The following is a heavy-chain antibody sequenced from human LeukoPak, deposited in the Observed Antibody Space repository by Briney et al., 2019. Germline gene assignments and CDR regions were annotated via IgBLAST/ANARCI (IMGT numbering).Heavy chain of an antibody. Sequence: ASVKVSCKASGYTFTSYWIQWVRQAPGQGLEWMGLINPDGGSTAYAQKFQGRVTITADESTSTAYMELSSLRSEDTAVYYCAREVEATYYYDSSGSGLGYWGQGTLVTVSS. V-gene: IGHV1-46*01. J-gene: IGHJ4*02. CDR3: AREVEATYYYDSSGSGLGY. CDR2: INPDGGST. CDR1: GYTFTSYW. D-gene: IGHD3-22*01.